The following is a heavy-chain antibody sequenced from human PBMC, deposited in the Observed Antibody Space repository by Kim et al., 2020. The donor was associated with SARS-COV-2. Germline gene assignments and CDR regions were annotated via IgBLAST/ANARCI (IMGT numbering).Heavy chain of an antibody. D-gene: IGHD6-13*01. J-gene: IGHJ3*02. V-gene: IGHV3-73*01. Sequence: GGSLRLSCAASGFTFSDSAMYWVRQASGKGLEWVGRIRSKANSYAPAYDVSVKGRFIISRDDSKNTAYLQMNSLKTEDTAIYYCTRVPPYSNSWWDAFDIWGQGTMVTVSS. CDR3: TRVPPYSNSWWDAFDI. CDR2: IRSKANSYAP. CDR1: GFTFSDSA.